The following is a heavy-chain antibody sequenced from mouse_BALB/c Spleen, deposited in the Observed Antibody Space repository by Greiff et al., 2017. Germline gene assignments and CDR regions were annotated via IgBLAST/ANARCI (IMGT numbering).Heavy chain of an antibody. CDR3: ARDVDSSGPAWFAY. CDR2: ISSGGSYT. CDR1: GFTFSSYA. Sequence: EVQGVESGGGLVKPGGSLKLSCAASGFTFSSYAMSWVRQSPEKRLEWVAEISSGGSYTYYPDTVTGRFTISRDNAKNTLYLEMSSLRSEDTAMYYCARDVDSSGPAWFAYWGQGTLVTVSA. V-gene: IGHV5-9-4*01. J-gene: IGHJ3*01. D-gene: IGHD3-2*01.